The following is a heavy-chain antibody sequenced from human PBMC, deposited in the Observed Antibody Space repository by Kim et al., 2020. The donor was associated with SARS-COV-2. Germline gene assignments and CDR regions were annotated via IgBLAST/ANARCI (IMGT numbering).Heavy chain of an antibody. Sequence: GYAQKFQGRVTMTRNTSISTAYMELSSLRSEDTAVYYCARAVGSAWGAFDPWGQGTLVTVSS. CDR3: ARAVGSAWGAFDP. V-gene: IGHV1-8*01. D-gene: IGHD3-10*01. J-gene: IGHJ5*02.